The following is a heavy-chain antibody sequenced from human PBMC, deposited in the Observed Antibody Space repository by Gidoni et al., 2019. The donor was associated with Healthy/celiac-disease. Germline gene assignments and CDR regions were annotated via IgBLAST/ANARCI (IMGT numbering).Heavy chain of an antibody. V-gene: IGHV3-21*01. J-gene: IGHJ6*02. CDR1: GFTFSSYS. Sequence: EVQLVESGGGLVKPGGSLRLSCAASGFTFSSYSMHWVRQAPGKGLEWVSSISSSSSYIYYADSVKGRFTISRDNAKNSLYLQMNSLRAEDTAVYYCARDPIFGDLLGKNYGMDVWGQGTTVTVSS. CDR3: ARDPIFGDLLGKNYGMDV. D-gene: IGHD3-3*01. CDR2: ISSSSSYI.